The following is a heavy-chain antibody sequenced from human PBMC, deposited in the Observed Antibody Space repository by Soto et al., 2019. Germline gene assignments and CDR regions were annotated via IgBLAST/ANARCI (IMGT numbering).Heavy chain of an antibody. Sequence: GGSLRLSCAASGFKFSNYAMSWVRQAPGKGLGWVSLISATGGGTYYADSVKGRFTISRDNSHNTLYLQVHSLTAEDTAVYYCAKDRRAGGNSAFYFDFWGQGAQVTVSS. D-gene: IGHD3-16*01. CDR2: ISATGGGT. CDR1: GFKFSNYA. V-gene: IGHV3-23*01. CDR3: AKDRRAGGNSAFYFDF. J-gene: IGHJ4*02.